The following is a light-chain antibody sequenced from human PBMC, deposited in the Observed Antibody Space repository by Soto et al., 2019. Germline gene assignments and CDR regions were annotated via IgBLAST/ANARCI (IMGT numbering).Light chain of an antibody. CDR3: CSYAGTTTWV. J-gene: IGLJ2*01. CDR1: SSDVGSHNF. CDR2: EVT. Sequence: QSVLTQPASVSGSPGQSITISCTGTSSDVGSHNFVSWYQQRPGKAPKLMIFEVTKRPSGVSSRFSASKSGNTASLPISGVQAEDEADYYCCSYAGTTTWVFGGGTKVTVL. V-gene: IGLV2-23*02.